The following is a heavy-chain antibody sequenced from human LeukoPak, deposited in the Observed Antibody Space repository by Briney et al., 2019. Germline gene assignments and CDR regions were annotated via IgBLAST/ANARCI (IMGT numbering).Heavy chain of an antibody. Sequence: GGSLRLSCAASGFAFRSYGMSWVRQAPGKGLEWVSAISGNGDGTYYADSVKGRFTISRDNSKNTLYLQMNNLRAEDTAVYYCAKDLAWGLDYWGQGTPVTVSS. CDR3: AKDLAWGLDY. J-gene: IGHJ4*02. D-gene: IGHD7-27*01. CDR1: GFAFRSYG. CDR2: ISGNGDGT. V-gene: IGHV3-23*01.